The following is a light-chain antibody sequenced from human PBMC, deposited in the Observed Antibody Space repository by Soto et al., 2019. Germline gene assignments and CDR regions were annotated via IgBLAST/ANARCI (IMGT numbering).Light chain of an antibody. V-gene: IGKV3-11*01. J-gene: IGKJ1*01. CDR2: DAS. CDR3: QQRSNWRRT. Sequence: EIVLTQSPATLSLSPGERATLSCRASQSVSSYLAWYQQKPGQAPRLLIYDASNRATGIPARFSGSGSGTGLTLTISSLEPEDFAVYYCQQRSNWRRTFGQGTKVDIK. CDR1: QSVSSY.